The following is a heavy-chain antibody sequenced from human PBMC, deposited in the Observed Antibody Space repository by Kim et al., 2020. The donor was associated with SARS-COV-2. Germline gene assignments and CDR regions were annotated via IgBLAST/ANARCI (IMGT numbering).Heavy chain of an antibody. CDR3: ALLQILTGNTIDP. V-gene: IGHV3-30*03. Sequence: GGSLRLSCAASGFTFSSYGMHWVRQAPGKGLEWVAVISYDGSNKYYADSVKGRFTISRDNSKNTLYLQMNSLRAEDTAVYYCALLQILTGNTIDPWGQGTLVTVSS. D-gene: IGHD3-9*01. J-gene: IGHJ5*02. CDR2: ISYDGSNK. CDR1: GFTFSSYG.